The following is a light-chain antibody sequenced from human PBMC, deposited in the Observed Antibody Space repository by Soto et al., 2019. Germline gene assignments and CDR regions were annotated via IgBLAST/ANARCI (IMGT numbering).Light chain of an antibody. V-gene: IGKV3-11*01. CDR2: DAA. Sequence: EIVLTQSPATLSLSPGARATLSCRASQSVSSYLAWYQQKPGQAHRLLIYDAANRATGIPARFSGSGSGTDFTLTISSLEPEDFAVYYCQQRSNWPITCGQGTRLEIK. CDR3: QQRSNWPIT. CDR1: QSVSSY. J-gene: IGKJ5*01.